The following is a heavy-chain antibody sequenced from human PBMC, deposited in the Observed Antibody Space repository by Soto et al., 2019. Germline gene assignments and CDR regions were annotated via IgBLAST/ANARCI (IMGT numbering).Heavy chain of an antibody. J-gene: IGHJ5*02. D-gene: IGHD1-7*01. V-gene: IGHV5-51*01. Sequence: GESLKISCKGSGYNFNTYWIGWVLQMPGKGLEWMGIIYPGDSDTRYSPSFQGQVTISADKSISTAYLQWSSLQASDTAMYYCARRTELLNWFDPWGQGTLVTVSS. CDR3: ARRTELLNWFDP. CDR2: IYPGDSDT. CDR1: GYNFNTYW.